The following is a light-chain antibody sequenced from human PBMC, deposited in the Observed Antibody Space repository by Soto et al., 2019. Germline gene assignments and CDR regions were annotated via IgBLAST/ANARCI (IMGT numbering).Light chain of an antibody. J-gene: IGKJ1*01. V-gene: IGKV3-15*01. CDR1: QSVSSS. Sequence: EIVMTQSPATLSVSPGERATLSCRASQSVSSSLAWYQQKPGQAPRLLIYGASTRATGIPARFSGSGSGTEFTLTISSLQSEDFAVYCCQQYNNWPRTFGQGTKVEIK. CDR3: QQYNNWPRT. CDR2: GAS.